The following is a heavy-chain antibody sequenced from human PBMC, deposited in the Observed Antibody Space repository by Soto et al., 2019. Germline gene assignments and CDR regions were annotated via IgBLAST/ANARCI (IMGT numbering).Heavy chain of an antibody. V-gene: IGHV3-33*01. CDR2: IWYDGSNK. CDR3: ARDTVVTGYYYYGMDV. Sequence: GGSLRLSCAASGFTFSSYGMHWVRQAPGKGLEWVAVIWYDGSNKYYADSVKGRFTISRDNSKNTLYLQMNSLKAEDTAVYYCARDTVVTGYYYYGMDVWGQGTTVTVSS. D-gene: IGHD2-15*01. CDR1: GFTFSSYG. J-gene: IGHJ6*02.